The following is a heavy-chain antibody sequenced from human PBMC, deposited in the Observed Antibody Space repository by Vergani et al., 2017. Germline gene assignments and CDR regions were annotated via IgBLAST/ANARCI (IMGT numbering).Heavy chain of an antibody. D-gene: IGHD5-18*01. CDR2: ISYDGSNK. CDR3: AKHQLWLTYFDY. Sequence: QVQLVESGGGVVQPGRSLRLSCAASGFTFSSYAMHWVRQAPGKGLEWVAVISYDGSNKYYADSVKGRFTISRDNSKNTLYLQMNSLRAEDTAVYYCAKHQLWLTYFDYWGQGTLVTVSS. CDR1: GFTFSSYA. J-gene: IGHJ4*02. V-gene: IGHV3-30-3*02.